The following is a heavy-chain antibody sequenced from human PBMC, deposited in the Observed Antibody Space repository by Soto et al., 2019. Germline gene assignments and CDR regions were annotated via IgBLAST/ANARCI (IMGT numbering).Heavy chain of an antibody. CDR3: ARGYCSSTSCYIWDNWFDP. CDR2: IYYSGRT. V-gene: IGHV4-59*01. Sequence: SETLSLTCTLSGPSISSYYWSWIRQPAGKGLEWIGYIYYSGRTNYNPSLKSRVTISVDTSKNQFSLKLSSVTAADTAVYYCARGYCSSTSCYIWDNWFDPWGQGTLVTVS. J-gene: IGHJ5*02. D-gene: IGHD2-2*02. CDR1: GPSISSYY.